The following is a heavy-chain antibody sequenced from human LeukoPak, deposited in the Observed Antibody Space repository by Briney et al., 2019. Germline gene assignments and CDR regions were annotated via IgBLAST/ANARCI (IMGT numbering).Heavy chain of an antibody. CDR2: MSPNSGNT. J-gene: IGHJ5*02. CDR1: GYTFTSYD. V-gene: IGHV1-8*03. D-gene: IGHD6-25*01. Sequence: ASVKVSCKASGYTFTSYDINWVRQATGQGLEWMGWMSPNSGNTGYEQKFQGRVTIARNTSISTAYMELISLRSEDTAVYYCAREGRRYNWFDPWGQGTLVTVSS. CDR3: AREGRRYNWFDP.